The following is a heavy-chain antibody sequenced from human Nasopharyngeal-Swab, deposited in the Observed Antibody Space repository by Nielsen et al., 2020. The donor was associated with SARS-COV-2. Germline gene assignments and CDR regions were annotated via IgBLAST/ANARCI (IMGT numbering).Heavy chain of an antibody. Sequence: SETLSLTCTVSGGSMNSNNYYWGGIRQPPEKGLEGIGGINYSGTTYYNPSLKSRVTISLDTSKNQFSLKLNSLTAADTAVYFCARAIKIFGAVVGSFDPWGQGTLVTVSS. J-gene: IGHJ5*02. CDR1: GGSMNSNNYY. CDR2: INYSGTT. D-gene: IGHD3-3*01. V-gene: IGHV4-39*07. CDR3: ARAIKIFGAVVGSFDP.